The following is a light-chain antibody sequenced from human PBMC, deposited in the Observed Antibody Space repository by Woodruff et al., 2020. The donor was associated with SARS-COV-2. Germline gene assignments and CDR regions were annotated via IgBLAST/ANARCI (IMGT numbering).Light chain of an antibody. CDR3: QVWDSPYDHYV. CDR2: DDS. V-gene: IGLV3-21*02. Sequence: YQQKTGQAPVLVVNDDSDRPSGIPERFSGSNSGSTATLIISSVEAGDEADYYCQVWDSPYDHYVFGPGTKVTVL. J-gene: IGLJ1*01.